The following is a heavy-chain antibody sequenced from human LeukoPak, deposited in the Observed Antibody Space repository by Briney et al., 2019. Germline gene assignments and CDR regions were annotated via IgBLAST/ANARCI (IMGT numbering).Heavy chain of an antibody. D-gene: IGHD2-15*01. CDR2: INPNSGGT. J-gene: IGHJ4*02. Sequence: ASVKVSCKASGYTFTGYYIHWVREAPGQGLEWMGWINPNSGGTNYAQKFQDWVTMTRDTSISTAYMELSRLRSDDTAIYYCARXGSPYCSGGSCYRDYFDHWGQGTLVTVSS. CDR3: ARXGSPYCSGGSCYRDYFDH. CDR1: GYTFTGYY. V-gene: IGHV1-2*04.